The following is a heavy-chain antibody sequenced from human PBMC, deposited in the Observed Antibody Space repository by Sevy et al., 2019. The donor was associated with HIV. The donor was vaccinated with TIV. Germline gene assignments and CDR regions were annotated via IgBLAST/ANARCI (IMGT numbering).Heavy chain of an antibody. CDR1: GYTFTSYG. V-gene: IGHV1-18*01. Sequence: ASVKVSCKASGYTFTSYGISWVRHAPGQGLEWMGWISAYNGNTNYAQKLQGRVTMTTDTSTGTAYMELRSLRSDDTAVSYCARVGPYCSGGRCYYYYGMDVWGQGTTVTVSS. J-gene: IGHJ6*02. CDR3: ARVGPYCSGGRCYYYYGMDV. D-gene: IGHD2-15*01. CDR2: ISAYNGNT.